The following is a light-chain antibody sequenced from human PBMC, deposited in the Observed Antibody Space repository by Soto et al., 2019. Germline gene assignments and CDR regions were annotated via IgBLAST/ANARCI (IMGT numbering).Light chain of an antibody. J-gene: IGKJ4*01. CDR2: KAS. Sequence: DIQMTQSPSTLSASVGDRVTITCRASQTINSWLAWYQQKPGKAPKLLIYKASTLESGVPSRFSGSGSGTEFTLTLSSLQPDDFATYYCQQTSTFGGGTKVEIK. V-gene: IGKV1-5*03. CDR3: QQTST. CDR1: QTINSW.